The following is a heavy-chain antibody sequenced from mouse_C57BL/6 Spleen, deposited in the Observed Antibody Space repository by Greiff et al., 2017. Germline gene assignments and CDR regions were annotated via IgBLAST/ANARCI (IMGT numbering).Heavy chain of an antibody. CDR3: ARMGRAQATGFDY. Sequence: QVHVKQPGTELVKPGASVKLSCKASGYTFTSYWMHWVKQRPGQGLEWIGNINPSNGGTNYNEKFKSKATLTVDKSSSTAYMQLSSLTSEDSAVYYCARMGRAQATGFDYWGQGTTLTVSS. J-gene: IGHJ2*01. CDR1: GYTFTSYW. V-gene: IGHV1-53*01. D-gene: IGHD3-2*02. CDR2: INPSNGGT.